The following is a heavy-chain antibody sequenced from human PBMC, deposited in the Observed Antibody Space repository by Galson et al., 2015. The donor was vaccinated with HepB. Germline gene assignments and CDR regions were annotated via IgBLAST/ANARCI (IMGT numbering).Heavy chain of an antibody. D-gene: IGHD1-14*01. J-gene: IGHJ5*02. CDR2: VIPILGIA. V-gene: IGHV1-69*10. CDR1: GGTFSSYA. Sequence: SVKVSCKASGGTFSSYAISWVRQAPGQGLEWMGGVIPILGIANYAQKFQGRVTITTDESTSTAYMELSSLRSEDTAVYYCARGGEGDTGTTGCFDPWGQGTLVTVSS. CDR3: ARGGEGDTGTTGCFDP.